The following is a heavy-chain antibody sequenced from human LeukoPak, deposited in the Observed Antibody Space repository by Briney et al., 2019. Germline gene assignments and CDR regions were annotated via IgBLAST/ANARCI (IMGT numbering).Heavy chain of an antibody. CDR1: GFTSSSYA. D-gene: IGHD3-22*01. V-gene: IGHV3-64*01. CDR3: VRDDDRPDNGLDY. Sequence: GGSLRLSCAASGFTSSSYAMHWVRQAPGKGLEYVSAISSNGGSTYYANSVKGRFTISRDNSKNTLYLQMGSLRAEDTAVYYCVRDDDRPDNGLDYWGQGTLVTVSS. J-gene: IGHJ4*02. CDR2: ISSNGGST.